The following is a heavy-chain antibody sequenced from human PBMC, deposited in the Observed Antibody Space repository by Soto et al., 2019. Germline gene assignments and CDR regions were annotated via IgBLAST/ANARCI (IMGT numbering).Heavy chain of an antibody. J-gene: IGHJ6*02. Sequence: EVQLVESGGGLVKPGGSLRLSCAASGFTFSSYSMNWVRQAPGKGLEWVSSISSSSSYIYYADSVKGRFTISRDNAKNSLYPQMNSLRAEDTAVYYCARVQTRCTNGVCFPYYYYGMDVWGQGTTVTVSS. V-gene: IGHV3-21*01. D-gene: IGHD2-8*01. CDR1: GFTFSSYS. CDR2: ISSSSSYI. CDR3: ARVQTRCTNGVCFPYYYYGMDV.